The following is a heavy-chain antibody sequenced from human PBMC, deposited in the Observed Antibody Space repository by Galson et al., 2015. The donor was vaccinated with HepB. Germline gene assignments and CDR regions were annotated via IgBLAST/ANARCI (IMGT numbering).Heavy chain of an antibody. D-gene: IGHD4-17*01. J-gene: IGHJ4*02. CDR1: GGTFSSYT. CDR3: ARDYGDFPYYFDY. V-gene: IGHV1-69*02. CDR2: IIPILGIA. Sequence: SVKVSCKASGGTFSSYTISWVRQAPGQGLEWMGRIIPILGIANYAQKFQGRVTITADKSTGTAYMELSSLRSEDTAVYYCARDYGDFPYYFDYWGQGTLVTVSS.